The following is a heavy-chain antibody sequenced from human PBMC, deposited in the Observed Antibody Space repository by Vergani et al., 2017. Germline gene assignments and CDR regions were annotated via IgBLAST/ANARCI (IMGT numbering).Heavy chain of an antibody. Sequence: EVQLVESGGGLVQPGGSLRLSCAASGFTFSSYEMNWVRQAPGKGLEWVSNISSSGSTIYYADSVKGRFTISSDNDKNSLYLQMNSLRAEDTAVYYCASTDDCWSGYYTYWGQGTLVTVSS. CDR3: ASTDDCWSGYYTY. D-gene: IGHD3-3*01. J-gene: IGHJ4*02. CDR2: ISSSGSTI. CDR1: GFTFSSYE. V-gene: IGHV3-48*03.